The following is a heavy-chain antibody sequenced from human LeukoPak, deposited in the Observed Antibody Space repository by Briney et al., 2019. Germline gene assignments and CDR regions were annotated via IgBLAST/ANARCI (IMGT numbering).Heavy chain of an antibody. V-gene: IGHV4-30-4*08. D-gene: IGHD2-2*01. CDR1: GGSISSGDYY. Sequence: SETLSLTXTVSGGSISSGDYYWSCIRQPPGKGLEWIGYIYYTVSTFYNPSLKSRVAISVDTSKNLFSLKLTSVTAADTAVYYCARNDCRSTSCQFGDAFDIWGQGAMVTVSS. J-gene: IGHJ3*02. CDR2: IYYTVST. CDR3: ARNDCRSTSCQFGDAFDI.